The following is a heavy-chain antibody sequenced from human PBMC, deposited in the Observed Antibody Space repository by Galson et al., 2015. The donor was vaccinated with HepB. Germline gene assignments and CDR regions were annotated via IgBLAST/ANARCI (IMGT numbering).Heavy chain of an antibody. D-gene: IGHD3-9*01. Sequence: SLRLSCAASGFTFSSYAMSWVRQAPGKGLEWVSAISGSGGSTYYADSVKGRFTISRDNSKNTLYLQMNSLRAEDTAVYYCASHYDILTGYYDYWGQGTLVTVSS. CDR3: ASHYDILTGYYDY. CDR1: GFTFSSYA. J-gene: IGHJ4*02. CDR2: ISGSGGST. V-gene: IGHV3-23*01.